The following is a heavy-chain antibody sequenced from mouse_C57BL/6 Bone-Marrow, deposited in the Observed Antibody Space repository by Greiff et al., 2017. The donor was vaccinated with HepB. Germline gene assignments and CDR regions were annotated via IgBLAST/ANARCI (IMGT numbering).Heavy chain of an antibody. CDR1: GYTFTSYG. Sequence: LVESGAELARPGASVKLSCKASGYTFTSYGISWVKQRTGQGLEWIGEIYPRSGNTYYNEKFKGKATLTADKSSSTAYMELRSLTSEDSAVYFCARCGSPFFAYWGQGTLVTVSA. CDR3: ARCGSPFFAY. V-gene: IGHV1-81*01. J-gene: IGHJ3*01. D-gene: IGHD1-1*01. CDR2: IYPRSGNT.